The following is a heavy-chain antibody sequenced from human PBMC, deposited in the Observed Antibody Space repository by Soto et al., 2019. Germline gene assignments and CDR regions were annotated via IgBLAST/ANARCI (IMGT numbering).Heavy chain of an antibody. J-gene: IGHJ4*02. CDR2: ISSSSSYI. D-gene: IGHD3-3*01. Sequence: PXGSLRLSCAASGVTFSSYSMNWVRQAPGKGLEWVSSISSSSSYIYYADSVKGRFTISRDNAKNSLYLQMNSLRAEDTAVYYCARDVKAAITIFGVVSPTAVDYWGQGTLVTVSS. V-gene: IGHV3-21*01. CDR3: ARDVKAAITIFGVVSPTAVDY. CDR1: GVTFSSYS.